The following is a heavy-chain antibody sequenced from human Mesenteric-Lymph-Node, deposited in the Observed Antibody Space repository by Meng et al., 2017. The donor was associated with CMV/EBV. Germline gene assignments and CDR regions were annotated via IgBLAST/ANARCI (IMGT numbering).Heavy chain of an antibody. V-gene: IGHV3-48*01. CDR2: ISISGSTI. Sequence: GESLKISCAASGFTFSTYGFNWVRQAPGRGLDWVSYISISGSTIYYADSVKGRFTISRDNSRSTLYLQMNSLRPEDTAVYYCARALAGPSFDHWGQGALVTVSS. CDR3: ARALAGPSFDH. CDR1: GFTFSTYG. J-gene: IGHJ4*02.